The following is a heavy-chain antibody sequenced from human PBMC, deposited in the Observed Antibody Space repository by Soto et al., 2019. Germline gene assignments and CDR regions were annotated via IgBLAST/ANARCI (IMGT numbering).Heavy chain of an antibody. D-gene: IGHD6-19*01. Sequence: EMQLLESGGGLVQPGGSLRLFCAASGFTFTNYAMTWVRQAPGKGLEWVSTITPTGATFYGDTVKGRFTISRDNSGSSVFLQMNSLRAEDAAMYYSARTDKFNSQSSGWANRFDYWGQGTLVTVSS. CDR3: ARTDKFNSQSSGWANRFDY. V-gene: IGHV3-23*01. CDR1: GFTFTNYA. CDR2: ITPTGAT. J-gene: IGHJ4*02.